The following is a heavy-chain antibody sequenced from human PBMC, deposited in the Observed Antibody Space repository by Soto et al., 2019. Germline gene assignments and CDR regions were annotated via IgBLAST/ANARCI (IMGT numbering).Heavy chain of an antibody. CDR2: INHSGST. Sequence: SETLSLTCAVYGGSFSGYYWSWIRQPPGKGLEWIGEINHSGSTNYNPSLKSRVTISVDTSKNQFSLKLSSVTAADTAVYYCARAVGRPFDYWGQGTLVTVSS. CDR1: GGSFSGYY. CDR3: ARAVGRPFDY. J-gene: IGHJ4*02. V-gene: IGHV4-34*01. D-gene: IGHD1-26*01.